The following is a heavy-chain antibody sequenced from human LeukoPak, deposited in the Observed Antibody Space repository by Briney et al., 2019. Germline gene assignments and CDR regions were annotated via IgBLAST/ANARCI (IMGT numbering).Heavy chain of an antibody. CDR2: MFYSGST. D-gene: IGHD5-12*01. CDR1: GGSISSSSYF. Sequence: SETLSLTCTVSGGSISSSSYFWGWIRQPPGEGLEWIGTMFYSGSTYYNPSLKNRVTISVDTSKNQFSLKLTSVTAADTAVYYCARWLNNWFDPWGQGTLVTVSS. J-gene: IGHJ5*02. CDR3: ARWLNNWFDP. V-gene: IGHV4-39*07.